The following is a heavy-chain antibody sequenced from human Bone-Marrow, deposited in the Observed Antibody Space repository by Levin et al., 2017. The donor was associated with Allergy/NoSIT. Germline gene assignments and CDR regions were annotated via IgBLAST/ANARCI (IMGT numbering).Heavy chain of an antibody. J-gene: IGHJ6*03. Sequence: GESLKISCAASGFTFSNAWMSWVRQAPGKGLEWVGRIKSKTDGGTTDYAAPVKGRFTISRDDSKNTLYLQMNSLKTEDTAVYYCTVAVQYIWGSSDYYYYMDVWGKGTTVTVSS. CDR3: TVAVQYIWGSSDYYYYMDV. CDR2: IKSKTDGGTT. D-gene: IGHD3-16*01. V-gene: IGHV3-15*01. CDR1: GFTFSNAW.